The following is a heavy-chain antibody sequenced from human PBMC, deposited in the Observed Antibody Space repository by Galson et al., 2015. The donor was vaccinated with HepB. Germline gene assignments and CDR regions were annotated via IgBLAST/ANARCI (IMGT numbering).Heavy chain of an antibody. CDR3: ARVFRSSWYFWFDP. J-gene: IGHJ5*02. Sequence: SVKVSCKASGYTFTSYDINWVRQATGQGLEWMGWMNPNSGNTGYAQKFQGRVTMTRNTSISTAYMELSSLRSEDTAVYYCARVFRSSWYFWFDPWGQGTLVTVSS. V-gene: IGHV1-8*01. CDR2: MNPNSGNT. CDR1: GYTFTSYD. D-gene: IGHD6-13*01.